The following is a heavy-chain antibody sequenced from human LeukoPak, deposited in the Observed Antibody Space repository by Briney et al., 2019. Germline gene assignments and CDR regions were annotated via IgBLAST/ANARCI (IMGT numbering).Heavy chain of an antibody. CDR3: ARAGSGYCSSTSCSYYP. J-gene: IGHJ5*02. CDR1: GYTFTSYY. CDR2: INPSGGST. Sequence: ASVKVSCKASGYTFTSYYMHWVRQAPGQGLEWMGIINPSGGSTSYAQKFQGRVTMTRETSTSTVYMELSSLRSEDTAVYYCARAGSGYCSSTSCSYYPWGQGTLVTVSS. D-gene: IGHD2-2*01. V-gene: IGHV1-46*01.